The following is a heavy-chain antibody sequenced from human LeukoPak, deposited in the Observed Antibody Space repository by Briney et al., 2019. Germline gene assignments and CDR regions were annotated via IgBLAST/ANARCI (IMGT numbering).Heavy chain of an antibody. D-gene: IGHD3-3*01. V-gene: IGHV4-34*01. J-gene: IGHJ4*02. Sequence: SETLSLTCAVYGGSFSGYYWSWIRQPPGKGLEWIGEINHSGSTNYNPSLMSRVAMSVDTSKNQFSLNLRSVTAADTAVYYCARGGVTIFGVVINEEYYFDYWGQGTLVTVSS. CDR1: GGSFSGYY. CDR2: INHSGST. CDR3: ARGGVTIFGVVINEEYYFDY.